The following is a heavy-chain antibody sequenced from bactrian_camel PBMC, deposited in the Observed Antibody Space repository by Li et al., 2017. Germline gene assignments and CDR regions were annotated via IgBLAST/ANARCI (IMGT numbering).Heavy chain of an antibody. D-gene: IGHD5*01. Sequence: VQLVESGGGLVQPGGSLRLSCTTSRFTFSNFAMTWVRQAPEKGLEWVSSSSSNGGTTYADSVKGRFTISQDNAKNTLYLQMNSLKTEDTAVYYCAAWGHFHWGQGTQVTVS. J-gene: IGHJ4*01. CDR1: RFTFSNFA. CDR2: SSSSNGGT. V-gene: IGHV3S42*01. CDR3: AAWGHFH.